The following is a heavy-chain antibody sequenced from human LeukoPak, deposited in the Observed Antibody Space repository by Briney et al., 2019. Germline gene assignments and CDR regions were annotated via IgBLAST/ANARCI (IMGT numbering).Heavy chain of an antibody. V-gene: IGHV1-18*01. CDR2: ISVYNGDT. D-gene: IGHD3-10*01. CDR3: ARAMIRGLIDS. CDR1: DYSFSGYG. J-gene: IGHJ4*02. Sequence: DSVKGSCKTHDYSFSGYGVSWVRQAPGQGLEWMSRISVYNGDTNYAQSLQGRVTMTTDTSTTTAYMELRSLRSDDTAMYYCARAMIRGLIDSWGQGTLITVSS.